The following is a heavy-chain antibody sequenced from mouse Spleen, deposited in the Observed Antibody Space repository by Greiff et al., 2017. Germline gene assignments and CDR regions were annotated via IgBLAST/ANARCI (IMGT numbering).Heavy chain of an antibody. Sequence: QVQLQQSGAELVRPGASVKLSCKASGYTFTDYYINWVKQRPGQGLEWIARIYPGSGNTYYNEKFKGKATLTAEKSSSTAYMQLSSLTSEDSAVYFCARFGNLFAYWGQGTLVTVSA. CDR3: ARFGNLFAY. D-gene: IGHD2-1*01. CDR2: IYPGSGNT. J-gene: IGHJ3*01. V-gene: IGHV1-76*01. CDR1: GYTFTDYY.